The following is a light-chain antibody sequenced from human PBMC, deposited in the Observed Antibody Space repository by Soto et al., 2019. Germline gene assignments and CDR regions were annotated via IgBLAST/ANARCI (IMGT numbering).Light chain of an antibody. CDR2: DAS. CDR3: QQYNSYPWT. V-gene: IGKV1-5*01. CDR1: QSISNW. Sequence: DIQMTQSPSTLSASAGDRVTITCRASQSISNWLAWYQQKPGKAPNILIYDASRLESGVPSRFSGSGSGTEFTLTITSLQPDDFVVYYCQQYNSYPWTFGQGTKVEIK. J-gene: IGKJ1*01.